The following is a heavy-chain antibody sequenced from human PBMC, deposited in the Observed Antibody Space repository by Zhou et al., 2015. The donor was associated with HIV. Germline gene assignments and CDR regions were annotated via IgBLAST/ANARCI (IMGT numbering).Heavy chain of an antibody. V-gene: IGHV1-69*12. D-gene: IGHD1-26*01. J-gene: IGHJ4*02. CDR1: GGTFSSYA. CDR3: ARERGRSGSYPGNYYFDY. CDR2: IIPIFGTA. Sequence: QVQLVQSGAEVKKPGSSVKVSCKASGGTFSSYAISWVRQAPGQGLEWMGGIIPIFGTANYAQKFQGRVTITADESTSTAYMELSSLRSEDTAVYYCARERGRSGSYPGNYYFDYWGQGTLVTVSS.